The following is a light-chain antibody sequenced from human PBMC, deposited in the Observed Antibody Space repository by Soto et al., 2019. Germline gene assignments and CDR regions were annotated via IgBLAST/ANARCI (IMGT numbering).Light chain of an antibody. CDR3: QHYKIFPLS. J-gene: IGKJ3*01. CDR1: QSVSSS. Sequence: DIQMTQSPSTLSASVGDRVTVTCRASQSVSSSLAWYQQKPGKAPKLLIYDASILETGVPSRFSGSGSGTEFTLTITSLQPDDSATYYCQHYKIFPLSFGRGTKVDIK. V-gene: IGKV1-5*01. CDR2: DAS.